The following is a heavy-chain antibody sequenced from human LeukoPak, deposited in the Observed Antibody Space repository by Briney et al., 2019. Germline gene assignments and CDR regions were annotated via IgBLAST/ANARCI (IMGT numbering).Heavy chain of an antibody. CDR1: GYSFSVYY. V-gene: IGHV1-2*02. J-gene: IGHJ4*03. Sequence: ASVKVSCKASGYSFSVYYMHWVRQAPGQGVEWMGWINPNMGGTKYAQKSQGRVTMTRDTSVSTAYMAGSRLRSDDTAVYYCARGIRNCSGGSCYSDSWGQGDLVTASP. CDR3: ARGIRNCSGGSCYSDS. D-gene: IGHD2-15*01. CDR2: INPNMGGT.